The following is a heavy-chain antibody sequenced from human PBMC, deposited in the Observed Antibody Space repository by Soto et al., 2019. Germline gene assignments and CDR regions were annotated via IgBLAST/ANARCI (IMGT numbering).Heavy chain of an antibody. J-gene: IGHJ4*02. Sequence: SETLSLTCNVSCGSISSGDYYCSWIRQPPGKGLEWIGYIYSSVSPYYNPSLKSRVTISVDTSKNQFSLKLCSVTAADTAVYYCARGWWLDYWGQGTLVTVSS. CDR3: ARGWWLDY. CDR2: IYSSVSP. D-gene: IGHD2-15*01. V-gene: IGHV4-30-4*01. CDR1: CGSISSGDYY.